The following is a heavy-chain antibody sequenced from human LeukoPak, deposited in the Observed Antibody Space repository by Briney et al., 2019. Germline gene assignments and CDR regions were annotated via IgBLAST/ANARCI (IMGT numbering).Heavy chain of an antibody. Sequence: SVKVSCKASVGTFSSYAISWVRQAPGQGREWMGGIIPIFGTANYAQKFQGRVTITADESTSTAYIERSSLRSEDKAVYYFARAEGGPGFFDYWGQGNLVTVSS. J-gene: IGHJ4*02. CDR2: IIPIFGTA. V-gene: IGHV1-69*13. CDR3: ARAEGGPGFFDY. D-gene: IGHD2-15*01. CDR1: VGTFSSYA.